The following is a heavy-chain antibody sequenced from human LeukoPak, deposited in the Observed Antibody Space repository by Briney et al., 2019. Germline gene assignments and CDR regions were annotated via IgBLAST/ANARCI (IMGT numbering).Heavy chain of an antibody. CDR1: GGSFSGYY. CDR2: INHSGST. J-gene: IGHJ4*02. D-gene: IGHD3/OR15-3a*01. CDR3: ARGVRTGYFLYYFDY. Sequence: SETLSLTCAMYGGSFSGYYWSWIRQPPGKGLEWIGQINHSGSTNYNPSLKSRVTISVDTSKNQFSLKLSSVTAADTAVYYCARGVRTGYFLYYFDYWGQGTLVTVSS. V-gene: IGHV4-34*01.